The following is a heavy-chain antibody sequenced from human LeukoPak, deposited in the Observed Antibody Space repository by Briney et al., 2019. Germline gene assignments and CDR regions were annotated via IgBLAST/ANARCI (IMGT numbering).Heavy chain of an antibody. CDR3: ARAAQYYDSSGYPTEYFQH. Sequence: GASVKVSCKASGYTFTSYYMHWVRQAPGQGLEWMGIINPSGGSTSYAQKFQGRVTMTRDTSTSTVYMELSGLRSEDTAVYYCARAAQYYDSSGYPTEYFQHWGQGTLVTVSS. J-gene: IGHJ1*01. V-gene: IGHV1-46*01. CDR2: INPSGGST. D-gene: IGHD3-22*01. CDR1: GYTFTSYY.